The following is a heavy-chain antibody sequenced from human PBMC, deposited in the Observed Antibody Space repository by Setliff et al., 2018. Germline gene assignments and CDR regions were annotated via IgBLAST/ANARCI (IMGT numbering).Heavy chain of an antibody. V-gene: IGHV3-21*03. Sequence: GGSMRLSCAASGFTFSSYSMHWVRQTPGKGLEWVSSISPDSYYIYYADSIKGRFTISRDNAKSSLYLQMISLRAEDTAVFYCARSPANGGHDAFDIWGQGTMVTVSS. J-gene: IGHJ3*02. CDR3: ARSPANGGHDAFDI. CDR2: ISPDSYYI. D-gene: IGHD6-25*01. CDR1: GFTFSSYS.